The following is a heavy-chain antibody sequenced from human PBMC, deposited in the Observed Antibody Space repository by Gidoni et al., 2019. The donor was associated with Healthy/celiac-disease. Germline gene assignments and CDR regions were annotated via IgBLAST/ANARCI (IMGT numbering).Heavy chain of an antibody. Sequence: QVQLVESGGGVVQPGRSLRLSCAASVFPFRSYGMHWVRQAPGKGREWVAVISYDGSNKYYADSVKGRFTISRDNSKNTLYLQMNSLRAEDTAVYYCAKLRFLEWLLPNNDYWGQGTLVTVSS. CDR3: AKLRFLEWLLPNNDY. CDR2: ISYDGSNK. J-gene: IGHJ4*02. CDR1: VFPFRSYG. D-gene: IGHD3-3*01. V-gene: IGHV3-30*18.